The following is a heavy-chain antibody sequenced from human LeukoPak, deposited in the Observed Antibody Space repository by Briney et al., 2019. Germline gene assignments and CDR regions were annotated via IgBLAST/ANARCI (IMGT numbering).Heavy chain of an antibody. D-gene: IGHD3-10*01. CDR2: ISSSSSYI. CDR3: ARGTGSWYFDL. J-gene: IGHJ2*01. CDR1: GFTFSSYS. Sequence: GGSLRLSCAASGFTFSSYSMNWVRQAPGKGLEWVSSISSSSSYIYYADSVKGRFTISRDNAKNSLYLQMNSLRAEDTAVYYCARGTGSWYFDLWGRGTLVTVSS. V-gene: IGHV3-21*01.